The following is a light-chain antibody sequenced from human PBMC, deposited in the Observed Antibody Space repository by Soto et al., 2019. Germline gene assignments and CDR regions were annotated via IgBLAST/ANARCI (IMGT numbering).Light chain of an antibody. CDR3: SSYTTSITPYV. CDR2: DVS. V-gene: IGLV2-14*01. J-gene: IGLJ1*01. Sequence: QSALTQPASVSGSPGQSITISCTGTSSDVGGYNFVSWYQQHPGKAPKLMIYDVSSRPSGISNRFSGSKSGNTASLTISGLQSEDEADYYCSSYTTSITPYVFGTGTKLTVL. CDR1: SSDVGGYNF.